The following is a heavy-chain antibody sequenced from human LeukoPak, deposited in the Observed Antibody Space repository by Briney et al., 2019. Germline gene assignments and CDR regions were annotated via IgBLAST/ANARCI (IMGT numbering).Heavy chain of an antibody. CDR3: ARAPYYYDGSGYYSFDS. V-gene: IGHV6-1*01. Sequence: SQTLPLTCNISGDSVSSNSAAWNWIRQSPSRGLEWLGRTYYRSKWYNHYAVSVKSRITINPDTSKNQFSLQLNSVTPEDTAVYYCARAPYYYDGSGYYSFDSWGQGTLVTVSS. D-gene: IGHD3-22*01. J-gene: IGHJ4*02. CDR2: TYYRSKWYN. CDR1: GDSVSSNSAA.